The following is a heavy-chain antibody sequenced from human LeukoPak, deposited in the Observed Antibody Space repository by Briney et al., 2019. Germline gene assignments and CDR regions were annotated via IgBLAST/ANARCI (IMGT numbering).Heavy chain of an antibody. V-gene: IGHV1-8*01. CDR1: GYTFTSYD. J-gene: IGHJ4*02. CDR3: ARVGLYCSSTSCYFDY. Sequence: ASVKVSCKASGYTFTSYDINWVRQATGQGLEWMGWMNPNSGNTGYAQKFQGRVTMTRNTSISTAYMELSSLRSEDTAVYYCARVGLYCSSTSCYFDYWGQGTLVTVSS. D-gene: IGHD2-2*01. CDR2: MNPNSGNT.